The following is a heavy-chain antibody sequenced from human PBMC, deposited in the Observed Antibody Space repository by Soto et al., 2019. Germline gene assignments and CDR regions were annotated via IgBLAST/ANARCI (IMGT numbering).Heavy chain of an antibody. CDR2: ISGSGGGT. D-gene: IGHD1-1*01. V-gene: IGHV3-23*04. J-gene: IGHJ5*02. CDR1: GFTFTNHA. Sequence: EVQLVESGGVLVQPGGSLRVSCAASGFTFTNHAMSWVRQAPGKGLEWVSAISGSGGGTYYADSVKGRFTISRDNSDNTMYLQMNSLRAEDTAVYFCATSSQKHENDWFDPWGQGTLVTVSS. CDR3: ATSSQKHENDWFDP.